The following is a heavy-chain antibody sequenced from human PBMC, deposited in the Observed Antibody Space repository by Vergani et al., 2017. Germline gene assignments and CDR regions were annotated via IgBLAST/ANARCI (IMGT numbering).Heavy chain of an antibody. CDR3: AKDPREGWLQFSSLYFDY. Sequence: EVQLLESGGGLVQPGGSLRLSCAASGFTFSSYAMSWVRQAPGKGLEWVSAISGSGGSTYYADSVKGRFTISRDNSKNTLYLQMHSLRAEDTAVYYCAKDPREGWLQFSSLYFDYWGQGTLGTVSS. CDR1: GFTFSSYA. J-gene: IGHJ4*02. V-gene: IGHV3-23*01. D-gene: IGHD5-24*01. CDR2: ISGSGGST.